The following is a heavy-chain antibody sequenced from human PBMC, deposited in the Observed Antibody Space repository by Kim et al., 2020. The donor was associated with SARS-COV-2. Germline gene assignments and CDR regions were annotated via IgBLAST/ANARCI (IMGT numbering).Heavy chain of an antibody. CDR2: INHSGST. V-gene: IGHV4-34*01. D-gene: IGHD5-12*01. CDR3: ARAGGRDGYSDY. CDR1: GGSFSGYY. Sequence: SETLSLTCAVYGGSFSGYYWSWIRQPPGKGLEWIGEINHSGSTNYNPSLKSRVTISVDTSKNQFSLKLSSVTAADTAVYYCARAGGRDGYSDYWGQGTLVTVSS. J-gene: IGHJ4*02.